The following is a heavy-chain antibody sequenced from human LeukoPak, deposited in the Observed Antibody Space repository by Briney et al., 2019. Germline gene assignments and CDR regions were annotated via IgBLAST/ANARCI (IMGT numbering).Heavy chain of an antibody. V-gene: IGHV3-48*01. CDR1: GFTFSSYS. Sequence: GGSLRLSCAASGFTFSSYSMNWVRQAPGKGLESVSYISSSSSTTYYADSVKGRFTISRDNAKNSLYLQMNSLRAEDTAVYYCARDGSYSSGWYGFDFDYWGQGTLVTVSS. CDR2: ISSSSSTT. J-gene: IGHJ4*02. D-gene: IGHD6-19*01. CDR3: ARDGSYSSGWYGFDFDY.